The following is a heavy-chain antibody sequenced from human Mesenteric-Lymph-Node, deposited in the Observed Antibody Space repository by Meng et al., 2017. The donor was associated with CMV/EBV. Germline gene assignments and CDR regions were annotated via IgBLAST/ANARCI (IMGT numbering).Heavy chain of an antibody. V-gene: IGHV4-59*11. D-gene: IGHD3-22*01. CDR3: SKNLIGGDV. CDR1: GDSISPHY. Sequence: LRLSCTVSGDSISPHYWSWIRQPPGKGLEWIGYRYYSGITNYNPSFKSRVTISIDSSKNQFSLKLSSVTAADTAVYFCSKNLIGGDVWGQGTTVTVSS. CDR2: RYYSGIT. J-gene: IGHJ6*02.